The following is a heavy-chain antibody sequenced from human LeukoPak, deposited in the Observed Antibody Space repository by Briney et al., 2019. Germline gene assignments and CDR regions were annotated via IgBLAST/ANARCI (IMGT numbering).Heavy chain of an antibody. J-gene: IGHJ3*02. Sequence: PGGSLRLSCAASGFTFSSYWMSWVRQAPGKGLEWVANINQDGSETYYVDSVKGRFTISRDNSKNTLYLQMNSLRAEDTAVYYCARGGSDAFDIWGQGTMVTVSS. V-gene: IGHV3-7*03. CDR1: GFTFSSYW. D-gene: IGHD3-10*01. CDR2: INQDGSET. CDR3: ARGGSDAFDI.